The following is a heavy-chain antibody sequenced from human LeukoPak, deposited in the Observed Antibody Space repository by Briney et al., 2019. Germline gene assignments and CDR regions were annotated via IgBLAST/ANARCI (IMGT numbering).Heavy chain of an antibody. Sequence: GGSLRLSCAASGFTFSSYGMHWVRQAPGKGLEWVAVIWYDGSNKYYADSVKGRFTISRDNSKNTLYLQMNSLRAEDTAVYYCAKDLEPGYCSSTSCYLDAFDIWGQGTMVTVSS. V-gene: IGHV3-33*06. CDR3: AKDLEPGYCSSTSCYLDAFDI. D-gene: IGHD2-2*01. CDR2: IWYDGSNK. J-gene: IGHJ3*02. CDR1: GFTFSSYG.